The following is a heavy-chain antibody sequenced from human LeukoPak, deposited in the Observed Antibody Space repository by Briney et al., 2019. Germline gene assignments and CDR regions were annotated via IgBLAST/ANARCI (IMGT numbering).Heavy chain of an antibody. J-gene: IGHJ6*02. CDR1: GYTFTSYY. D-gene: IGHD1-26*01. CDR3: ARATNFYYYYGMDV. V-gene: IGHV1-46*01. CDR2: VNPSSGAT. Sequence: ASVKVSCKTSGYTFTSYYIHWVRQAPGQGLEWMGIVNPSSGATNYAQKFQGRVTMTRDTSTSTVYMELSSQRSEDTAVYYCARATNFYYYYGMDVWGQGTTVTVSS.